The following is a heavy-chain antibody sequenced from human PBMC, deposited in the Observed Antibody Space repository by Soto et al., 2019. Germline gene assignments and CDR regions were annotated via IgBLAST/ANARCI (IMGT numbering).Heavy chain of an antibody. V-gene: IGHV4-34*01. D-gene: IGHD3-3*01. Sequence: SESLSLTCAVYGGSFSGYYWSWIRQPPGKGLEWIGEINHSGSTNYSPSLKSRVTISVDTSKNQFSLKLSSVTAADTAVYYCARVHRNYDFWSGYPSGWFDPWGHGTLVTVSS. J-gene: IGHJ5*02. CDR3: ARVHRNYDFWSGYPSGWFDP. CDR1: GGSFSGYY. CDR2: INHSGST.